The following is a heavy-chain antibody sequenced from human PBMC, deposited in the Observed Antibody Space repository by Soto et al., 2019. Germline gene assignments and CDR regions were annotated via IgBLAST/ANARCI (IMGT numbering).Heavy chain of an antibody. J-gene: IGHJ4*02. CDR2: INHSGST. CDR3: ARRGYSYAYRPFDY. D-gene: IGHD5-18*01. CDR1: GGSFSGYY. Sequence: SETLSLTCAVYGGSFSGYYWSWIRQPPRKGLEWIGEINHSGSTNYNPSLKSRVTISVDTSKNQFSLKLSSVTAADTAVYYCARRGYSYAYRPFDYWGQGTLVTVSS. V-gene: IGHV4-34*01.